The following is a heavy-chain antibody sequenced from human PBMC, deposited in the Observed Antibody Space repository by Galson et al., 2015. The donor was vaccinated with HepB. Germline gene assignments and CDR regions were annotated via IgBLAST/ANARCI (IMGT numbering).Heavy chain of an antibody. CDR2: IYPGDSDT. D-gene: IGHD3-9*01. J-gene: IGHJ3*02. Sequence: QSGAEVKKPGESLKISCKGSGYSFTNYWIGWVRQMPGKGLEWMGIIYPGDSDTRYSPSFQGQVTISADKSISTAYLQWSSLKASDTAMYYCARLGAMYYDILTGVGAFDIWGQGTMVTVSS. V-gene: IGHV5-51*01. CDR1: GYSFTNYW. CDR3: ARLGAMYYDILTGVGAFDI.